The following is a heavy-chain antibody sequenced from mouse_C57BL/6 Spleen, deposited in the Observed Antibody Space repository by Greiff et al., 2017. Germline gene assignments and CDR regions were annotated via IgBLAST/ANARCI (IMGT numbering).Heavy chain of an antibody. J-gene: IGHJ2*01. V-gene: IGHV1-64*01. CDR3: TRPVTTVVGYYFDY. Sequence: QVQLKQPGAELVKPGASVKLSCKASGYTFTSYWMHWVKQRPGQGLEWIGMIHPNSGSTNYNEKFKSKATLTVDKSSSTAYMQLSSLTSEDSAVYYCTRPVTTVVGYYFDYWGQGTTLTVSS. CDR2: IHPNSGST. D-gene: IGHD1-1*01. CDR1: GYTFTSYW.